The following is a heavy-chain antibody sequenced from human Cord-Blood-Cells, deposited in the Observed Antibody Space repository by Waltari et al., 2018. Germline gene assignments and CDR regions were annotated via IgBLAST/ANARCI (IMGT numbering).Heavy chain of an antibody. Sequence: QVQLVQSGAEVKKPGASVKVSCKASGYTFTSYAMHWVRQAPGQRLAWIGWINAGNGNTKYSQKFQGRVTITRDTSASTAYMELSSLRSEDTAVYYCASGDSGSYYKSAFDIWGQGTMVTVSS. D-gene: IGHD1-26*01. CDR3: ASGDSGSYYKSAFDI. J-gene: IGHJ3*02. CDR2: INAGNGNT. V-gene: IGHV1-3*01. CDR1: GYTFTSYA.